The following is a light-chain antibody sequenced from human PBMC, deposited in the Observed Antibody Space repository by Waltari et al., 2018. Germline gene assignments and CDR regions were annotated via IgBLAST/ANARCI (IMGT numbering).Light chain of an antibody. Sequence: QSVLTQPPSVSGAPGQRVTISCTGSDSNIGAGFDVHWFQQLPGRAPKLLIYDNRNRPSGVPDRFSGSKSGTSASLAIAGLQAEDESDYYCQSYDTSLSVGVFGGGTKLTVL. CDR2: DNR. CDR1: DSNIGAGFD. J-gene: IGLJ3*02. V-gene: IGLV1-40*01. CDR3: QSYDTSLSVGV.